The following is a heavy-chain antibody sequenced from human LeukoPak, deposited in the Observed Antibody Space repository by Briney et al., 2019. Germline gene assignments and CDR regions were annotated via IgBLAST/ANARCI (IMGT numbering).Heavy chain of an antibody. D-gene: IGHD5-18*01. J-gene: IGHJ4*02. V-gene: IGHV3-30*02. CDR1: GFTFSSYG. CDR3: AKLGEGGYSYDYLPYYFDY. CDR2: IRFDGSNK. Sequence: GGSLRLSCAASGFTFSSYGIHWVRQAPGKGLEWVAFIRFDGSNKYYADSVKGRFTISRDNSKNTLYLQMNSLRAEDTAVYYCAKLGEGGYSYDYLPYYFDYWGQGTLVTVSS.